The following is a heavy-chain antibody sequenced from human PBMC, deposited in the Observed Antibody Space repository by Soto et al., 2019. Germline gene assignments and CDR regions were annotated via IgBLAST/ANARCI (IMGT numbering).Heavy chain of an antibody. D-gene: IGHD5-12*01. Sequence: SDTLSLTCTVSGGSISSGGYYWSWIRQHPGKGLEWIGYIYYSGSTYYNPSLKSRVTISVDTSKNQFSLKLSSVTAADTAVYYCARDSGYSGYDLTYYYYYMDVWGKGTTVTVSS. V-gene: IGHV4-31*03. J-gene: IGHJ6*03. CDR2: IYYSGST. CDR3: ARDSGYSGYDLTYYYYYMDV. CDR1: GGSISSGGYY.